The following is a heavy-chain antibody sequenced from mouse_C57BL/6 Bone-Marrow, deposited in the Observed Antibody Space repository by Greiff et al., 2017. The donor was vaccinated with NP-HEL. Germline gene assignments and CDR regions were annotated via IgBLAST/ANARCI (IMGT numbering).Heavy chain of an antibody. J-gene: IGHJ1*03. V-gene: IGHV1-7*01. CDR3: ARNLLSSYWYFDV. CDR2: INPSSGYT. D-gene: IGHD6-2*01. CDR1: GYTFTSYW. Sequence: QVQLQQSGAELAKPGASVKLSCKASGYTFTSYWMHWVKQRPGQGLEWIGYINPSSGYTKYNQKFKDKATLTADKSSSTAYMQLSSLTYEDSAVYYCARNLLSSYWYFDVWGTGTTVTVSS.